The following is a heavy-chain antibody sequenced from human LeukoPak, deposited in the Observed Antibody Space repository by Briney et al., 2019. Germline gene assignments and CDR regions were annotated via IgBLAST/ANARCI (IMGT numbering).Heavy chain of an antibody. CDR3: ASSYYDSSGYPGVLRI. D-gene: IGHD3-22*01. J-gene: IGHJ3*02. CDR1: GFTFSTYG. CDR2: IWYDGSNT. V-gene: IGHV3-33*01. Sequence: GGSLRLSCVASGFTFSTYGMHWVRQAPGKGLDWVAVIWYDGSNTYYADSVKGRFTISRDNSKNTVYLQMNSLRAEDTAVYYCASSYYDSSGYPGVLRIWGQGTMVTVSS.